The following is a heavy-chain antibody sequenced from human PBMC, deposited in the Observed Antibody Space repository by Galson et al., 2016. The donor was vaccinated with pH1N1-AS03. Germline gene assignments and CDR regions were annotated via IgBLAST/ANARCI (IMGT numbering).Heavy chain of an antibody. CDR2: VHYSGTT. J-gene: IGHJ4*02. V-gene: IGHV4-4*01. D-gene: IGHD3-16*02. CDR3: ASAGYHTPGYHY. CDR1: GSSMTSPDW. Sequence: ETLSLTCAVSGSSMTSPDWWTWVRQPPGKGLEWIGEVHYSGTTSYNPSLNSRVTMSIDKSNNQFSLNLGSVTAADTAVYFCASAGYHTPGYHYWGQGTLVTVSS.